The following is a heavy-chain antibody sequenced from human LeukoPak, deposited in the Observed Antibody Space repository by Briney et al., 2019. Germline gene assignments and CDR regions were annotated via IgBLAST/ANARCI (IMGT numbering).Heavy chain of an antibody. J-gene: IGHJ3*02. D-gene: IGHD3-22*01. CDR1: GYTFTSYG. CDR2: ISAYNGNT. CDR3: ARDYYDSSGSLHDAFDI. V-gene: IGHV1-18*01. Sequence: ASVKVSCKASGYTFTSYGISWVRQAPGQGLEWMGWISAYNGNTDYAQKLQGRVTMTTDTSTSTAYTELRSLRSDDTAVYYCARDYYDSSGSLHDAFDIWGQGTMVTVSS.